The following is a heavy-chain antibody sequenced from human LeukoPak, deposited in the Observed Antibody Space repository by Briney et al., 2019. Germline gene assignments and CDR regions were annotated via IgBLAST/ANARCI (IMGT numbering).Heavy chain of an antibody. J-gene: IGHJ4*02. CDR2: IRYDGSNK. CDR1: GFTFSSYG. Sequence: PGGSLRLSCAASGFTFSSYGMHWVRQAPGKGLEWVAFIRYDGSNKYYADSVKGRFTISRDNSKNTLYLQMNSLRAEDTAVYYCAKGRHYYDSSGYYHSFDYWGQGTLVTVSS. V-gene: IGHV3-30*02. CDR3: AKGRHYYDSSGYYHSFDY. D-gene: IGHD3-22*01.